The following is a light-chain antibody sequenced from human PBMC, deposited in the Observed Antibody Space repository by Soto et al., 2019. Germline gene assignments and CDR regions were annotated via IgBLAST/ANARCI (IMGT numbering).Light chain of an antibody. CDR3: VLHMGSGIWV. J-gene: IGLJ3*02. CDR1: SGSVSTSYY. CDR2: STN. V-gene: IGLV8-61*01. Sequence: QAVVTQEPSFSVSPGGTVTLTCGLSSGSVSTSYYPSWYQQTPGQAPRTLIYSTNTRSSGVPDRFSGSILGNKAALTITGAQADDESDYYSVLHMGSGIWVFGGGTKLTVL.